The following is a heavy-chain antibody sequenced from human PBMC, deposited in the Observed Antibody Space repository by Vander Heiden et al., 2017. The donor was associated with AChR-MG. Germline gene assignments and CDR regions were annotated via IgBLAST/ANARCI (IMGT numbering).Heavy chain of an antibody. Sequence: EVQLLESGGGLVQPGGSLRLSCAASGFTFSSYAMSWVRQAPGKGLEWVSAFSGSGGSTYYADSVKGRFTISRDNSKNTLYLQMNSLRAEDTAVYYCAKDSIWFGAEAYYYGMDVWGQGTTVTVSS. V-gene: IGHV3-23*01. J-gene: IGHJ6*02. CDR3: AKDSIWFGAEAYYYGMDV. D-gene: IGHD3-10*01. CDR1: GFTFSSYA. CDR2: FSGSGGST.